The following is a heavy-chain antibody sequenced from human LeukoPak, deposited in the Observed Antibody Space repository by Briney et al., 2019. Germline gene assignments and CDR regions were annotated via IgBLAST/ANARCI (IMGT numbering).Heavy chain of an antibody. D-gene: IGHD5-18*01. V-gene: IGHV3-23*01. CDR1: GLTFNNYA. J-gene: IGHJ6*02. CDR2: IIGSGGNA. Sequence: AGGSLRLSCAASGLTFNNYAMSWVRQAPGKGLEWVSAIIGSGGNAYYADSVKGRFTVSRDNSKNTLYLQMNSLRDEDTAVYYCAKTSDSYTYYYGMDVWGQGTTVTVSS. CDR3: AKTSDSYTYYYGMDV.